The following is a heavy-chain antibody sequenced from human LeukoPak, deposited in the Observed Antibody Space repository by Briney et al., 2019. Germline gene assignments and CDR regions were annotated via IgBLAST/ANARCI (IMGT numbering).Heavy chain of an antibody. CDR2: IYYSGST. CDR3: ARDRVVPAPFYYYYYMDV. Sequence: SETLSLTCTVSGGSISSYYWSWIRQPPGKGLEWIGYIYYSGSTNYNPSLKSRVTISVDTSKNQFSLKLSSVTDADTAVYYCARDRVVPAPFYYYYYMDVWGKGTTVTVSS. CDR1: GGSISSYY. V-gene: IGHV4-59*01. D-gene: IGHD2-2*01. J-gene: IGHJ6*03.